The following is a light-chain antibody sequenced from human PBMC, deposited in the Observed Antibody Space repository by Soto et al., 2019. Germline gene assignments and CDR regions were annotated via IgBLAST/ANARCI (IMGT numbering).Light chain of an antibody. CDR1: QSVSSD. CDR3: QRYGSSLT. Sequence: EIVLTQSPATLSLSPGERATLSCRASQSVSSDLAWYHQKPGQAPRLLIYAASSRATGIPDRFSGRGSETDFTLTISRLEPEDFAVYYCQRYGSSLTFGGGTKVDIK. CDR2: AAS. V-gene: IGKV3-20*01. J-gene: IGKJ4*01.